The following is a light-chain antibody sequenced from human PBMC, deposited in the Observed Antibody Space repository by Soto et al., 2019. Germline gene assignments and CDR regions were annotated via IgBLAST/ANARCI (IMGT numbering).Light chain of an antibody. Sequence: DIQMTQSPSSLSASVGDRVTITCRASQSISSYLNWYQQKPGKAPKLLIYAASSLQSGIPSRFSGSGYGTDFTLTISSLQTEDFATYYCHQSYSTPLTFGGGPNVEIK. J-gene: IGKJ4*01. V-gene: IGKV1-39*01. CDR1: QSISSY. CDR2: AAS. CDR3: HQSYSTPLT.